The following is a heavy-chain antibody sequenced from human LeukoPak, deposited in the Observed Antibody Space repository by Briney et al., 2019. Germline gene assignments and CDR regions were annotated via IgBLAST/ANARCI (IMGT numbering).Heavy chain of an antibody. CDR3: ARGWAAAGTGDWFDP. V-gene: IGHV1-69*04. Sequence: SVKVSCKASGGTFSSYAISWVRQAPGQGLEWMGRIIPILGIANYAQKFQGRVTITADRSTSTAYMELSSLRSEDTAVYYCARGWAAAGTGDWFDPWGQGALVTVSS. CDR2: IIPILGIA. CDR1: GGTFSSYA. J-gene: IGHJ5*02. D-gene: IGHD6-13*01.